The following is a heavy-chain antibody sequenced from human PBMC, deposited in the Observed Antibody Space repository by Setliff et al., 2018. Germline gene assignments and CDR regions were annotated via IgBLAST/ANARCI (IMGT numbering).Heavy chain of an antibody. CDR1: GYTFSTYG. CDR3: TRDTNIVVVPPHRTAFDI. V-gene: IGHV1-18*01. CDR2: ISPYNGYV. J-gene: IGHJ3*02. D-gene: IGHD2-2*01. Sequence: ASVKVSCKASGYTFSTYGIAWVRQAPGQGLEWMGWISPYNGYVIYAHKFQGRVTMTTDTSAGTADMELRNLRSDDTAVYYCTRDTNIVVVPPHRTAFDIWGQGTMVTVSS.